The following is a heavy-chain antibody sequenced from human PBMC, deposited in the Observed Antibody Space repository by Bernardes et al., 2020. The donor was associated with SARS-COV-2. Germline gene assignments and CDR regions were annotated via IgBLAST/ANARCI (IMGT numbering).Heavy chain of an antibody. D-gene: IGHD5-12*01. V-gene: IGHV3-23*01. CDR3: AKDSTSAYEPYYFDY. CDR1: GFTFSSYA. J-gene: IGHJ4*02. Sequence: GGSLRLSCAASGFTFSSYAMHWVRQAPGKGLEWVSTISGSGGSTYYADSAKGRFTISRDNSKNTLYLQMNSLRAEDTAVYDCAKDSTSAYEPYYFDYWGQGTLVTVSS. CDR2: ISGSGGST.